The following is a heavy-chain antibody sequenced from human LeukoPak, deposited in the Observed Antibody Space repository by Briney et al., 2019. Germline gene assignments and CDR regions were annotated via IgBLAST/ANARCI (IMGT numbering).Heavy chain of an antibody. CDR3: ARRPGIAVAGTDAFDI. CDR1: GFTFSSYS. J-gene: IGHJ3*02. V-gene: IGHV3-21*01. CDR2: ISSSSSYI. Sequence: GGSLRLSCAASGFTFSSYSMNWVRQAPGKGLEWVSSISSSSSYIYYADSVKGRFTISRDNAKNSLYLQMNSLRAEDTAVYYCARRPGIAVAGTDAFDIWGQGTMVTVSS. D-gene: IGHD6-19*01.